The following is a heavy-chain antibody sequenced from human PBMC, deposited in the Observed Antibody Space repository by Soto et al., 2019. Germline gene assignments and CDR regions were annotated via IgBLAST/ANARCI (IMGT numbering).Heavy chain of an antibody. V-gene: IGHV1-69*01. CDR3: ARESSNYYFDF. CDR2: IIPIFATA. Sequence: QVQLVQSGAEVKKPGSSVKVSCKASGGTFSSDAISWVRQAPGQGLEWMGGIIPIFATAYYAQKFQGRVIITADESTSTAYLELSSLRSEDTAVYYCARESSNYYFDFWGQGTLFTVSS. D-gene: IGHD4-4*01. CDR1: GGTFSSDA. J-gene: IGHJ4*02.